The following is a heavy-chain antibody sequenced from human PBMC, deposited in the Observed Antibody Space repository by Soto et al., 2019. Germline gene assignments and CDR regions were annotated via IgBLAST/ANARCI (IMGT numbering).Heavy chain of an antibody. Sequence: ASVKVSCKASGGTFSSYAISWVRQAPGQGLEWMGGIIPIFGTANYAQKFQGRVTITADESTSTAYMELSSLRSEDTAVYYCARDVPDRDGINYGMDVWGQGTTVTVSS. CDR3: ARDVPDRDGINYGMDV. V-gene: IGHV1-69*13. J-gene: IGHJ6*02. CDR1: GGTFSSYA. D-gene: IGHD2-15*01. CDR2: IIPIFGTA.